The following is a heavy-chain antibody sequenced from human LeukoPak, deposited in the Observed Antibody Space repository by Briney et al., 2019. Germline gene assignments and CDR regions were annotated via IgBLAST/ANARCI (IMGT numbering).Heavy chain of an antibody. CDR2: INWNGGST. CDR1: GFIFDDYG. J-gene: IGHJ4*02. D-gene: IGHD5-24*01. Sequence: GGSLRLSCTTSGFIFDDYGMSWVRQAPGKGLEWVSGINWNGGSTGYADSVQGRFTISRDNAKKSLYLQMNSLRAEDTAVYYCARDEVATTQRGYFDYWGQGTLVTVSS. CDR3: ARDEVATTQRGYFDY. V-gene: IGHV3-20*04.